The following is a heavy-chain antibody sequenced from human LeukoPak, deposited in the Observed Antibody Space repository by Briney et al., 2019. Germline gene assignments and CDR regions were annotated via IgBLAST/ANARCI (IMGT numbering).Heavy chain of an antibody. D-gene: IGHD6-19*01. CDR2: ISYDGSNK. Sequence: GGSLRLSCAASGFTFSSYGMHWVRQAPGKGLEWVAVISYDGSNKYYADSMKGRFTISRDNSKNTLYLQMNSLRAEDTAVYYCAKDGSAVVSSGWFPYYLDYWGQGTLVTVSS. V-gene: IGHV3-30*18. CDR3: AKDGSAVVSSGWFPYYLDY. CDR1: GFTFSSYG. J-gene: IGHJ4*02.